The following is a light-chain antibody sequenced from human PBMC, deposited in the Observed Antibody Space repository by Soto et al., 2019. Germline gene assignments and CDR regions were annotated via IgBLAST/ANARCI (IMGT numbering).Light chain of an antibody. CDR2: GAS. J-gene: IGKJ4*01. CDR3: QQYGSSPLT. V-gene: IGKV3-20*01. CDR1: QSVSSSY. Sequence: EILLTQSPAALSLSPGERATLSCRPCQSVSSSYLAWSQQIAGQAPRFLIYGASSRATGIPDRFSGSGSETDFTLTISRLEPEDFAVYYCQQYGSSPLTFGGGTKVDIK.